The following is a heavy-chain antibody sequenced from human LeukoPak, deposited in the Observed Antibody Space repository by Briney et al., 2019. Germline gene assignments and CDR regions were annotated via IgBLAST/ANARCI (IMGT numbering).Heavy chain of an antibody. V-gene: IGHV1-2*02. D-gene: IGHD3-10*01. CDR2: INPNSGGA. J-gene: IGHJ5*02. Sequence: AASVKVSCKASGYTFTGYYMHWVRQAPGQGLEWMGWINPNSGGANYAQKFQGRVTMTRDTSISTAYMELSRLRSDDTAVYYCARGKGFGELFAWFDPWGQGTLVTVSS. CDR3: ARGKGFGELFAWFDP. CDR1: GYTFTGYY.